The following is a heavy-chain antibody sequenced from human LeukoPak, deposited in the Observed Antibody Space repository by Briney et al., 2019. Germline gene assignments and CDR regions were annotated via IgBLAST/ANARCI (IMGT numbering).Heavy chain of an antibody. CDR2: INPNSGGT. V-gene: IGHV1-2*02. CDR3: AREANYDILTGYSRLFDY. Sequence: ASVKVSCKASGYTFISYYMHWVRQAPGQGLEWMGWINPNSGGTNYAQKFQGRVTMTRDTSISTAYMELSRLRSDDTAVYYCAREANYDILTGYSRLFDYWGQGTLVTVSS. CDR1: GYTFISYY. J-gene: IGHJ4*02. D-gene: IGHD3-9*01.